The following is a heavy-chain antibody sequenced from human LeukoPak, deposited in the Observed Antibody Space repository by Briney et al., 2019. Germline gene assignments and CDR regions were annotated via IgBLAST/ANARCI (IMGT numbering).Heavy chain of an antibody. CDR1: GFTFTSYA. CDR2: VSGSGAST. D-gene: IGHD3-10*01. V-gene: IGHV3-23*01. Sequence: GGSLRLSCAASGFTFTSYAMSWVRQAPGKGLEWVSAVSGSGASTYYGDSVKGRFTISRDNSKNTLYLQVDSLRAEDTAVYYCAKGLEITLVRGTSWYFDLWGRGTLVTVSS. CDR3: AKGLEITLVRGTSWYFDL. J-gene: IGHJ2*01.